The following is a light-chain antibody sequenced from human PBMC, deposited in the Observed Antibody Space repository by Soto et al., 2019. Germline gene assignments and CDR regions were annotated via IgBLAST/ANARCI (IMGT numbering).Light chain of an antibody. V-gene: IGKV3-20*01. J-gene: IGKJ1*01. CDR2: GAS. CDR1: QSVCSRC. CDR3: QHYGTTPWT. Sequence: ETVLTQSPGTLSLSPGERVTLSCRASQSVCSRCLAWYQQKPGQSPRLLIYGASTRATGIPDRFSGSGSGTDFTLTISRLDPEDFAVYYCQHYGTTPWTCGQGTKVGIK.